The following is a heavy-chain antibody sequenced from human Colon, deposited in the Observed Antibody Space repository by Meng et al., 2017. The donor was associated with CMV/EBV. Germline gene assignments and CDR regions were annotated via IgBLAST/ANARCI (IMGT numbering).Heavy chain of an antibody. CDR1: GGSISSYY. D-gene: IGHD5-18*01. CDR3: ARAQYTYGYWIFDY. J-gene: IGHJ4*02. V-gene: IGHV4-4*07. Sequence: QVQLQESGPGLVKPSEPLSLSCTVSGGSISSYYWSWIRQPAGKGLEWIGRIYPSGFPKYKPSLESRVTMSADTSKNQISLKLTSVTAADTAVYYCARAQYTYGYWIFDYWGQGTLVTVPS. CDR2: IYPSGFP.